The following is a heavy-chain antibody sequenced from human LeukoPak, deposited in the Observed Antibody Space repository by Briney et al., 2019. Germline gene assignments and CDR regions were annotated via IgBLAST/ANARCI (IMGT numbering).Heavy chain of an antibody. Sequence: PGGSLRLSCATSGFSLSRNGMHWVRQAPGQGLEWVAFILSDGSYEYYADSVKGRFTISRDNSKNTLYLQMNSLRAEDTAVYYCAKDLDRAMITFGGVIGLFDYWGQGTLVTVSS. D-gene: IGHD3-16*02. J-gene: IGHJ4*02. CDR3: AKDLDRAMITFGGVIGLFDY. V-gene: IGHV3-30*02. CDR2: ILSDGSYE. CDR1: GFSLSRNG.